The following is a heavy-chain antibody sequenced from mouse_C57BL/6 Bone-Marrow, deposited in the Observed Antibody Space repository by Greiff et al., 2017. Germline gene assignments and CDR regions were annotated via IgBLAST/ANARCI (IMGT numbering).Heavy chain of an antibody. D-gene: IGHD2-3*01. J-gene: IGHJ4*01. CDR2: ISDGGSYT. CDR3: ASDFYDGDY. Sequence: EVHLVESGGGLVKPGGSLKLSCAASGFTFSSYAMSWVRQTPEKRLEWVATISDGGSYTYYPDNVKGRFTISRDNAKNNLYLQMSHLKSEDTAMYYCASDFYDGDYWGQGTSGTVSS. V-gene: IGHV5-4*01. CDR1: GFTFSSYA.